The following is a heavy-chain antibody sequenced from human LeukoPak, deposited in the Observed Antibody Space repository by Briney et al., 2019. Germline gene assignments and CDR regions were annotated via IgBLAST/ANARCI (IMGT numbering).Heavy chain of an antibody. CDR1: GFTFSNYG. V-gene: IGHV3-30*02. CDR3: ARVFVMVRGVIMTHGMDV. J-gene: IGHJ6*02. D-gene: IGHD3-10*01. CDR2: IRYDGSNK. Sequence: AGGSLRLSCAASGFTFSNYGIHWVRQAPGKGLEWVAFIRYDGSNKEYADSVKGRFTISRDNSKNTLYLQMNSLRAEDTAVYYCARVFVMVRGVIMTHGMDVWGQGTTVTVSS.